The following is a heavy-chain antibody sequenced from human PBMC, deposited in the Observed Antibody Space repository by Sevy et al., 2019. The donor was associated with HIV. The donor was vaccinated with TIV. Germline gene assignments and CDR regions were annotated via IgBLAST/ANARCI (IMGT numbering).Heavy chain of an antibody. V-gene: IGHV3-23*01. J-gene: IGHJ4*02. Sequence: GGSLRLSCATFGFNFRNSWMAWVRQPPGRGLEWVSTLSDSGVSTYYADSVKGRFTISRDNSKNILYLQMNSLRAEDTAVYYCARDRATSATGTLFDYWGQGTLVTVSS. CDR2: LSDSGVST. D-gene: IGHD3-9*01. CDR3: ARDRATSATGTLFDY. CDR1: GFNFRNSW.